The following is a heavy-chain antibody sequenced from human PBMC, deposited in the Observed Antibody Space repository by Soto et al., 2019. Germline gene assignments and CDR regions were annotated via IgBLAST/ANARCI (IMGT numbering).Heavy chain of an antibody. D-gene: IGHD2-21*02. V-gene: IGHV4-34*01. J-gene: IGHJ6*02. CDR3: ASVVVTAISTSPPYGMDV. CDR2: INHSGST. Sequence: QVQLQQWGAGLLKPSETLSLTCAVYGGSFSGYYWSWIRQPPGKGLEWIGEINHSGSTNYNPSIKSRVTISVDTSKNQFSLKLSSVTAADTAVYYCASVVVTAISTSPPYGMDVWGQGTTVTVSS. CDR1: GGSFSGYY.